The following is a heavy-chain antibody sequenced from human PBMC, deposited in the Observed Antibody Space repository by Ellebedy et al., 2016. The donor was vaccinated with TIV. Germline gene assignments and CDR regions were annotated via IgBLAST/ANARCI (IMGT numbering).Heavy chain of an antibody. J-gene: IGHJ4*02. CDR3: ARKVDTMVRGVTSKTLDY. CDR2: ISSSSSTI. D-gene: IGHD3-10*01. V-gene: IGHV3-48*02. Sequence: GESLKISXAASGFTFSSYSMNWVRQAPGKGLEWVSYISSSSSTIYYADSVKGRFTISRDNAKNSLYLQMNSLRDEDTAVYYCARKVDTMVRGVTSKTLDYWGQGTLVTVSS. CDR1: GFTFSSYS.